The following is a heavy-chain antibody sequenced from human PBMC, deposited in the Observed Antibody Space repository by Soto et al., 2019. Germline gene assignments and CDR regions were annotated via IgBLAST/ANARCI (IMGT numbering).Heavy chain of an antibody. CDR3: ARDQRHLRHGYSDY. CDR2: IFPLTDIP. J-gene: IGHJ4*02. CDR1: GGTFRNYP. Sequence: SVKVSCKASGGTFRNYPINWVRQAPGQGLEWMGSIFPLTDIPDYAQNFQARLTITADKSTSTAYMELSSLTSDDTAMYFCARDQRHLRHGYSDYWGQGTLVTVSS. V-gene: IGHV1-69*04. D-gene: IGHD5-12*01.